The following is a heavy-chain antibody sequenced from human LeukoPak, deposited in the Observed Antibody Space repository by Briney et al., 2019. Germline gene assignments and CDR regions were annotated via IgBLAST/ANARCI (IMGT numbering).Heavy chain of an antibody. J-gene: IGHJ4*02. V-gene: IGHV3-21*01. CDR3: ARALGVPSDY. CDR1: GFTFSNYW. CDR2: ISGSGGST. Sequence: GGSLRLSCAASGFTFSNYWMTWVRQAPGKGLEWVSAISGSGGSTYYADSVKGRFTLSRDNAKNSLYLQMNSLRAEDTAVYYCARALGVPSDYWGQGTLVTVSS. D-gene: IGHD3-10*01.